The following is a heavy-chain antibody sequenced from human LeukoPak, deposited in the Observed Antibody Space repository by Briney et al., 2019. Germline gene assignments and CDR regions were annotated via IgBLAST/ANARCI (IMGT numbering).Heavy chain of an antibody. Sequence: ASVKVSCKASGYTFTSYDINWVRQATGQGLEWMGWMNPNSGNTGYAQKFQGRVTMTRNTSISTAYMELSSLRSEDTAVYYCARAETYYDFWSGYYMHVWGQGTLVTVSS. D-gene: IGHD3-3*01. J-gene: IGHJ4*02. CDR1: GYTFTSYD. CDR3: ARAETYYDFWSGYYMHV. CDR2: MNPNSGNT. V-gene: IGHV1-8*01.